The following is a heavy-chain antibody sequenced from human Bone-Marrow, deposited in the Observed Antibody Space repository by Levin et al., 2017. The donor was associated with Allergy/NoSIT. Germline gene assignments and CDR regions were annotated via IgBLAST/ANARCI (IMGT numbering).Heavy chain of an antibody. CDR1: GFSVSDYG. V-gene: IGHV3-23*01. CDR2: ISGNSGTA. J-gene: IGHJ4*02. Sequence: GGSLRLSCEASGFSVSDYGMSWVRQAPGKGLEWVSGISGNSGTAFYEDSVKGRFTISRDNSKNTLYLEMKRLRVEDTALYFCAKDHEAGWLPYFGSWGQGTLVTVSS. CDR3: AKDHEAGWLPYFGS. D-gene: IGHD2-15*01.